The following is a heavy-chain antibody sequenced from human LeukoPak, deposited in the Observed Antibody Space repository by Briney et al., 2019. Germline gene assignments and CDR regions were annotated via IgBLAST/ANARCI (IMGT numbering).Heavy chain of an antibody. V-gene: IGHV3-23*01. CDR3: AKDSSSWVLGAFDI. CDR2: ISGSGGST. Sequence: GGSLRLSCAASGFTFSSYGMHWVRQAPGKGLEWVSAISGSGGSTYYADSVKGRFTISRDNSKNTLYLQMNSPRAEDTAVYYCAKDSSSWVLGAFDIWGQGTMVTVSS. CDR1: GFTFSSYG. J-gene: IGHJ3*02. D-gene: IGHD6-13*01.